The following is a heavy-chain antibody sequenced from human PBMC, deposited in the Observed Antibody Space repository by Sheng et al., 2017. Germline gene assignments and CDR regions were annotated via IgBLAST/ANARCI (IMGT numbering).Heavy chain of an antibody. CDR2: IQNDGITS. V-gene: IGHV3-74*01. Sequence: DVQLVASGGGLVQPGGSLRLSCAASGFTFKPYWMHWVRQAPGEGLVWVSLIQNDGITSNYADSVKGRFTISRDDAKNTLYLQMNSLRAEDTAVYYCVRDGNGWERPYDYWGQGTQVTVSS. D-gene: IGHD1-26*01. CDR3: VRDGNGWERPYDY. CDR1: GFTFKPYW. J-gene: IGHJ4*02.